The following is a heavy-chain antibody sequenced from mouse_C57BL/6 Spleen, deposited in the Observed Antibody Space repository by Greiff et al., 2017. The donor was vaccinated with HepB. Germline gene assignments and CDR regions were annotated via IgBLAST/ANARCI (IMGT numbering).Heavy chain of an antibody. CDR2: ISYDGSN. J-gene: IGHJ2*01. CDR1: GYSITSGYY. D-gene: IGHD3-3*01. CDR3: ASGQVYFDY. V-gene: IGHV3-6*01. Sequence: EVKLEESGPGLVKPSQSLSLTCSVTGYSITSGYYWNWIRQFPGNKLEWMGYISYDGSNNYNPSLKNRISITRDTSKNQFFLKLNSVTTEDTATYYCASGQVYFDYWGQGTTLTVSS.